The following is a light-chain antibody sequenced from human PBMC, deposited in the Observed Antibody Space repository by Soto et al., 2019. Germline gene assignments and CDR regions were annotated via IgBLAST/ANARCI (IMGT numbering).Light chain of an antibody. CDR3: QSADSSGTSFV. Sequence: SVSVSPGQTARITCSGDALPKQYAYWYQQKPGQAPVLVIYKDSERPSGIPERFSGSSSGTTVTLTISGVQAEDEADYYCQSADSSGTSFVFGTGTKVTVL. CDR1: ALPKQY. CDR2: KDS. V-gene: IGLV3-25*01. J-gene: IGLJ1*01.